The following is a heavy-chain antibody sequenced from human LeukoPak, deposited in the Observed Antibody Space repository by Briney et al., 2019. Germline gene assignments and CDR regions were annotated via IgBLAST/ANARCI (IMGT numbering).Heavy chain of an antibody. J-gene: IGHJ4*02. CDR1: GFTSSNYP. D-gene: IGHD3-22*01. Sequence: GGSLRLSCAASGFTSSNYPLGWVRQAPGRGLEWVSAISGGGGDTYYADSVKGRFTISRDNSKNTLYLQMNSLRAEDTAVYYCAKDSTTRSYYYDSSGYYDYWGQGTLVTVSS. CDR2: ISGGGGDT. V-gene: IGHV3-23*01. CDR3: AKDSTTRSYYYDSSGYYDY.